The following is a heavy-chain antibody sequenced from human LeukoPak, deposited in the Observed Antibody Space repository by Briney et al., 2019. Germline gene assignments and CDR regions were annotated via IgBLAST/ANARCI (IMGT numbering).Heavy chain of an antibody. Sequence: SETLSLTCAVYGGSFSGYYWSWIRQPPGKGLEWIGEINHSGSTNYNPSLKSRVTISVDKSKNQLSLKVNSVTAADSAVYYCAKHGGRFFDSWGQGTLVTVSS. V-gene: IGHV4-34*01. CDR1: GGSFSGYY. CDR3: AKHGGRFFDS. D-gene: IGHD4-23*01. CDR2: INHSGST. J-gene: IGHJ4*02.